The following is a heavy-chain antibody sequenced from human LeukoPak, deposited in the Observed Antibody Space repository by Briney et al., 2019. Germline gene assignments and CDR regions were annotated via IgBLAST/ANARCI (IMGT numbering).Heavy chain of an antibody. V-gene: IGHV3-48*03. CDR1: RFTFSSYE. CDR3: AREDTGVAFDI. D-gene: IGHD2-8*01. CDR2: ISGSGIK. Sequence: PGGSLRLSCAASRFTFSSYEMNWVRQAPGKGLEWVSNISGSGIKHYADSVKGRFTISRDNAKNSLYLQMNSLRVEDTAVYYCAREDTGVAFDIWGQGTTVTV. J-gene: IGHJ3*02.